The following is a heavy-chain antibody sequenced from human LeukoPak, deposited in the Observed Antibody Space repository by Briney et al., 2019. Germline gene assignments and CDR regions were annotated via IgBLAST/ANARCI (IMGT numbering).Heavy chain of an antibody. CDR1: GGSFSGYY. CDR3: ARAVGGDGSGSL. Sequence: PSETLSLTCAVYGGSFSGYYWSWIRQPPGKGLEWIGSIYYSGSTYYNASLKSRVTISVDTSKNQFSLKLSSVTAADTAVYYCARAVGGDGSGSLWGPGTLVTVSS. J-gene: IGHJ4*02. V-gene: IGHV4-34*01. D-gene: IGHD3-10*01. CDR2: IYYSGST.